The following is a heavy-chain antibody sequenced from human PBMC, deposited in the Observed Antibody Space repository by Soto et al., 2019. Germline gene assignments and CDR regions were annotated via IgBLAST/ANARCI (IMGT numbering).Heavy chain of an antibody. CDR3: ARGEGMAARHDGYDI. D-gene: IGHD6-6*01. CDR2: ISTSTGNT. CDR1: GYTFTNYD. V-gene: IGHV1-18*04. J-gene: IGHJ3*02. Sequence: ASVKVSCKASGYTFTNYDVTWVRQAPGQGREWMGWISTSTGNTNYAQKLQGRVTTTTDTSASTAYTELRSLRSDDTAVYYCARGEGMAARHDGYDIWGQGTMVTVSS.